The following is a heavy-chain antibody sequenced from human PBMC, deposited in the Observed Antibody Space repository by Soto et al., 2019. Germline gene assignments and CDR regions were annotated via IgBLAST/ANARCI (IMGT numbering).Heavy chain of an antibody. CDR3: AKRNCSSTSCRRAYYMDV. Sequence: GGSLRLSCAASGFTFSSYAMSWVRQAPGKGLEWVSAISGSGGSTYYADSVRGRFTISRDNSKNTLYLQMNSLRAEDTAVYYFAKRNCSSTSCRRAYYMDVWGKGTTVTVSS. V-gene: IGHV3-23*01. J-gene: IGHJ6*03. CDR2: ISGSGGST. CDR1: GFTFSSYA. D-gene: IGHD2-2*01.